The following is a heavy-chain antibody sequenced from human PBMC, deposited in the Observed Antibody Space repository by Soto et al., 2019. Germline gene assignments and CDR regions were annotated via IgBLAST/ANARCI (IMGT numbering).Heavy chain of an antibody. CDR3: ARENCSGGSCYSGWGQTWFDP. CDR1: GGTFSSYA. V-gene: IGHV1-69*01. D-gene: IGHD2-15*01. Sequence: QVQLVQSGAEVKKPGSSVKVSCKASGGTFSSYAISWVRQAPGQGLEWMGGIIPIFGTAKYSQKFQGRVTITADESTSTAYMEMSSLRSEDTAVYYCARENCSGGSCYSGWGQTWFDPWGQGTLVTVSS. J-gene: IGHJ5*02. CDR2: IIPIFGTA.